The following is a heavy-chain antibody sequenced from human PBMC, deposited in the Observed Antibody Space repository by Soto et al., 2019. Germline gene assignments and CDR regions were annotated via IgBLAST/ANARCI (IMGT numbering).Heavy chain of an antibody. Sequence: PSETLSLTCTVSGASISSYYWSWIRQPPGKGLEWIGYIYYSVSTDYNPSLKSRVTISVDTSKNQFSLKLSSVTAADTAVYYCAKVDYGGNFFIFDDRDQGTLVTVSS. CDR2: IYYSVST. D-gene: IGHD4-17*01. CDR1: GASISSYY. J-gene: IGHJ4*02. CDR3: AKVDYGGNFFIFDD. V-gene: IGHV4-59*01.